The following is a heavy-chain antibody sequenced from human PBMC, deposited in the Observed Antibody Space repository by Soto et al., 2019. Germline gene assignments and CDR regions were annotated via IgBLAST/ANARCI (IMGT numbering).Heavy chain of an antibody. Sequence: QITLNESGPTQVKPRQTLTLTCNFSGFSLTTSGVGVGWIRQSPGKAPEWLALIYWDDDKRYSPSLKSRLTFTKDTSKNQVVLTMADLDPADTATYYCAHRVLRTVFGLVTTTAIYFDFWGQGTPVAVSS. V-gene: IGHV2-5*02. J-gene: IGHJ4*02. CDR3: AHRVLRTVFGLVTTTAIYFDF. CDR1: GFSLTTSGVG. CDR2: IYWDDDK. D-gene: IGHD3-3*01.